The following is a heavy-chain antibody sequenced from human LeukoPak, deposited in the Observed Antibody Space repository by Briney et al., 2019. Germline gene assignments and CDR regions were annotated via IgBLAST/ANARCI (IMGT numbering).Heavy chain of an antibody. CDR2: FNPIFGSA. Sequence: GASVKVSCKASGDSFGTYGITWVRQAPGEGLEWMGGFNPIFGSAQYAQKFQGRVTITADESTSTAYMELSSLRSEDTAVYYCAREGGYSSSFPEYWGQGTLVTVSS. CDR1: GDSFGTYG. D-gene: IGHD6-6*01. V-gene: IGHV1-69*13. CDR3: AREGGYSSSFPEY. J-gene: IGHJ4*02.